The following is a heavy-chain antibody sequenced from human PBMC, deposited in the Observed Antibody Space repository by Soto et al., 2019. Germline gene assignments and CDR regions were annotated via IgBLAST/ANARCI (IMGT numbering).Heavy chain of an antibody. CDR3: ARHVRAAVAGPKYFDY. V-gene: IGHV4-39*01. Sequence: PSETLSLTCTVSGGSISSSSYYWGWIRQPPGKGLEWIGSIYYSGSTYYNPSLKSRVTISVDTSKNQFSLKLSSVTAADTAVYYCARHVRAAVAGPKYFDYWGQGTLVTVSS. D-gene: IGHD6-19*01. J-gene: IGHJ4*02. CDR1: GGSISSSSYY. CDR2: IYYSGST.